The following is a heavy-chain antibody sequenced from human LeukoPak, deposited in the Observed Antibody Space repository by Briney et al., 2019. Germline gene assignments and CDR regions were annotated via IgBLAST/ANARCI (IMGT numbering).Heavy chain of an antibody. CDR3: ARANWANDAFDI. D-gene: IGHD7-27*01. CDR1: GGSISSGSYY. V-gene: IGHV4-30-2*01. J-gene: IGHJ3*02. Sequence: SQTLSLTCTVSGGSISSGSYYWSWIRQPPGKGLEWIGYIYHSGSTYYNPSLKSRVTISVDRSKNQFSLKLSSVTAADTAVYYCARANWANDAFDIWGQGTMVTVSS. CDR2: IYHSGST.